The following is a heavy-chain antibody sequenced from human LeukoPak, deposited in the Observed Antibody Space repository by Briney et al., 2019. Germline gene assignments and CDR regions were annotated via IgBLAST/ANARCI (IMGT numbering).Heavy chain of an antibody. CDR3: ARVSVVPAAMDYYYGMDV. CDR1: GGSISSYY. Sequence: PSETLSLTCTVSGGSISSYYWSWIRQPPGKGLEWIGYIYYSGSTNYNPSLKSRVTISVDTSKNQFSLKLSYVTAADTAVYYCARVSVVPAAMDYYYGMDVWGKGTTVTVSS. J-gene: IGHJ6*04. V-gene: IGHV4-59*01. CDR2: IYYSGST. D-gene: IGHD2-2*01.